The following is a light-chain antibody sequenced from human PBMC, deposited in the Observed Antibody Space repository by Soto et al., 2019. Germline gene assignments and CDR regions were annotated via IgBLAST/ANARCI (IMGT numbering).Light chain of an antibody. V-gene: IGLV2-23*01. CDR1: SSDIGSYNL. CDR3: CSYAGSSTYV. Sequence: QSVLTQPPSVSGSPGQSVTTSCTGTSSDIGSYNLVSWYQHHPGKAPKFLIYEGTKRPSGVSSRFSGSKSANTASLTISGLQAEDEAYYYCCSYAGSSTYVFGTGTKVTVL. CDR2: EGT. J-gene: IGLJ1*01.